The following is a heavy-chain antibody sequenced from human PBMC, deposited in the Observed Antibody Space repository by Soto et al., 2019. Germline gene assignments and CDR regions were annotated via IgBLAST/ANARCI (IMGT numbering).Heavy chain of an antibody. Sequence: EVQLLESGGGFIHPGVSLRLSCAASGFSFNSFAMNWVRQAPGKGLEWVSIISGSADSTFYADSVKGRFTISRDNSKSTLYLQINSLRAEDTAVYYCAKARGAMIYAISVYGMDVWGQGTTVTVSS. J-gene: IGHJ6*02. CDR3: AKARGAMIYAISVYGMDV. CDR2: ISGSADST. D-gene: IGHD2-8*01. V-gene: IGHV3-23*01. CDR1: GFSFNSFA.